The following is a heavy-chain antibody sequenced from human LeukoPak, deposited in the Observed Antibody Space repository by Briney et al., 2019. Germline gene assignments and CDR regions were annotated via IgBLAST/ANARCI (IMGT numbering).Heavy chain of an antibody. J-gene: IGHJ4*02. CDR3: TTLSLGIAAPDY. V-gene: IGHV3-15*01. CDR2: IKSKTDGETT. CDR1: GFTFSTAW. D-gene: IGHD6-13*01. Sequence: KPGGSLRLSCAASGFTFSTAWMSWVRQAPGKGLEWVGRIKSKTDGETTDYAAPVKGRFTISRDDSKNTLYLQMNSLKTEDTAVYYCTTLSLGIAAPDYWGQGTLVTVSS.